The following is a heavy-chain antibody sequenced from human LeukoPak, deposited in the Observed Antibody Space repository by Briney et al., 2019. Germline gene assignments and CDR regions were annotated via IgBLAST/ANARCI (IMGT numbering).Heavy chain of an antibody. Sequence: PGGSLRLSCAVSGFSFNTYWMTWVRQAPGKGLQWVASINKDGTEKYYVDSVKGRFTISRDNTKNSLYLQMNSLRAEDTAVFYCARPYYYSSGSLPYWGQGNLVTVSS. CDR2: INKDGTEK. V-gene: IGHV3-7*01. D-gene: IGHD3-10*01. CDR3: ARPYYYSSGSLPY. J-gene: IGHJ4*02. CDR1: GFSFNTYW.